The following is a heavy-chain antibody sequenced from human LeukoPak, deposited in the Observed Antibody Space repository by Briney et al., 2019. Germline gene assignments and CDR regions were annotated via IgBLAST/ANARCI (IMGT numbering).Heavy chain of an antibody. CDR3: ARVHGGLAGTEDWFDP. CDR2: INPSGGST. CDR1: GYTFTSYY. J-gene: IGHJ5*02. Sequence: ASVKVSCKASGYTFTSYYMHWVRQAPGQGLEWMGIINPSGGSTSYAQKFQGRVTMTRDTSTSTVYMELSGLRSEDTAVYYCARVHGGLAGTEDWFDPWGQGTLVTVSS. D-gene: IGHD6-19*01. V-gene: IGHV1-46*01.